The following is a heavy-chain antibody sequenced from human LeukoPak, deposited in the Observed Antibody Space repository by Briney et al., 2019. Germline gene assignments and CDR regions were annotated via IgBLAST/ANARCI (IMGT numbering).Heavy chain of an antibody. CDR3: VGPGATTRFDY. CDR1: GFTFSDYY. CDR2: INHSGTT. J-gene: IGHJ4*02. V-gene: IGHV4-34*08. D-gene: IGHD1-26*01. Sequence: PGGSLRLSCAASGFTFSDYYMSWIRQPPGKGLEWIGEINHSGTTYYNPSLKSRVTISVDTSKNQFSLKLDSVTAADTAIYYCVGPGATTRFDYWGQGSLVTVSS.